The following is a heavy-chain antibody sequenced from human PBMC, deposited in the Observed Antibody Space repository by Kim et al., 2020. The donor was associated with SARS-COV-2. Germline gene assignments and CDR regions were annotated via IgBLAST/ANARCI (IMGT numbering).Heavy chain of an antibody. V-gene: IGHV3-21*01. CDR3: ARDRTTVVTPKIYYYYGMDV. J-gene: IGHJ6*02. CDR1: GFTFSSYS. CDR2: ISSSSSYI. Sequence: GGSLRLSCAASGFTFSSYSMNWVRQAPGKGLEWVSSISSSSSYIYYADSVKGRFTISRDNAKNSLYLQMNSLRAEDTAVYYCARDRTTVVTPKIYYYYGMDVWGQGTTVTVSS. D-gene: IGHD4-17*01.